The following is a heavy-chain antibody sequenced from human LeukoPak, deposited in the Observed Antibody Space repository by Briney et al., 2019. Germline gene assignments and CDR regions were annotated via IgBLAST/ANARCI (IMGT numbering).Heavy chain of an antibody. CDR1: GYTFSSYG. CDR2: ISTYRVNT. V-gene: IGHV1-18*01. J-gene: IGHJ4*02. D-gene: IGHD1-26*01. CDR3: ARGSSLDY. Sequence: VTVSCKASGYTFSSYGFTWVRQAPGQGLEWMGWISTYRVNTYNAQNFQGRVTMSTDTSTSTGYMELRSLRSDDTAVYYCARGSSLDYWGRGALVTVPS.